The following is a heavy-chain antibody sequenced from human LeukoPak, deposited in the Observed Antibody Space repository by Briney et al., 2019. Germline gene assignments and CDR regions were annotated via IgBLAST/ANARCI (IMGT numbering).Heavy chain of an antibody. J-gene: IGHJ6*03. Sequence: GASVKVSCKASGYTFTGYYMHWVRQAPGQGLEWMGWINPNSGGTNYAQKFQGRVTMTRDTSISTAYMELSRLRSDDTAVYYCARGTQRYSSGWYDRKKYYYYMDVWGKGTTVTISS. V-gene: IGHV1-2*02. CDR3: ARGTQRYSSGWYDRKKYYYYMDV. D-gene: IGHD6-19*01. CDR2: INPNSGGT. CDR1: GYTFTGYY.